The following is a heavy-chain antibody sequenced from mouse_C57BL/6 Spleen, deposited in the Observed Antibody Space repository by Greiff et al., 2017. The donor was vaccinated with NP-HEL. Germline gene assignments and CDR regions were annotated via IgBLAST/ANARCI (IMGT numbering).Heavy chain of an antibody. Sequence: QVQLKESGAELVKPGASVKISCKASGYAFSSYWMNWVKQRPGKGLEWIGQIYPGDGDTNYNGKFKGKATLTADKSSSTAYMQLSSLTSEDSAVYFCARPPMGGAMDYWGQGTSVTVSS. CDR1: GYAFSSYW. D-gene: IGHD2-10*01. CDR2: IYPGDGDT. J-gene: IGHJ4*01. V-gene: IGHV1-80*01. CDR3: ARPPMGGAMDY.